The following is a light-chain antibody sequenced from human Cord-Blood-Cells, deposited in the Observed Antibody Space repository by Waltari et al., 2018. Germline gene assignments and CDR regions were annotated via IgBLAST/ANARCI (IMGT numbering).Light chain of an antibody. V-gene: IGKV3-11*01. CDR2: EAS. J-gene: IGKJ4*01. CDR1: QSVSSY. Sequence: IVLTQSPATLSLSPGERATLSCRASQSVSSYLAWYQQKPGQAPRLLIYEASNRATGIPARFSGSGSGTDFTLTISSLEPEDVAVYYCQQRSNWPLTFGGGTKVEIK. CDR3: QQRSNWPLT.